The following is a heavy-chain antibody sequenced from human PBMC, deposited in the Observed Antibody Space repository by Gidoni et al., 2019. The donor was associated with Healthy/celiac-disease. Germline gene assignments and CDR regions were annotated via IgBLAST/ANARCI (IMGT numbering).Heavy chain of an antibody. D-gene: IGHD3-10*02. Sequence: QVQLVESGGGLVKPGGSLRLSCAASGFTFSDYYMSWIRQAPGKGLEWVSYISSSSSYTNYADSVKGRFTISRDNAKNSLYLQMNSLRAEDTAVYYCARLSVRGVDDYWGQGTLVTVSS. J-gene: IGHJ4*02. V-gene: IGHV3-11*06. CDR3: ARLSVRGVDDY. CDR2: ISSSSSYT. CDR1: GFTFSDYY.